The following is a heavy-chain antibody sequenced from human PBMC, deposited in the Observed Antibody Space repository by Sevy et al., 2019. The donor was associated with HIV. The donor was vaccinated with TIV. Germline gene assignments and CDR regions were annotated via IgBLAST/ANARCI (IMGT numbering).Heavy chain of an antibody. Sequence: ASVKVSCKASGGTFSSYAISWVRQAPGQGLEWMGGIIPIFGTANYAQKFQGRVTITADESTSTAYMELSSLRSEDTAVYYCARASVYGLHLGESLTNWGQGTLVTVSS. CDR1: GGTFSSYA. CDR3: ARASVYGLHLGESLTN. CDR2: IIPIFGTA. D-gene: IGHD3-16*01. J-gene: IGHJ4*02. V-gene: IGHV1-69*13.